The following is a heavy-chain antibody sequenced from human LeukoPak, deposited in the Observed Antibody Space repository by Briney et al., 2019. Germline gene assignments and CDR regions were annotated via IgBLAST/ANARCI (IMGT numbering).Heavy chain of an antibody. Sequence: SETLSLTCTVSGYSISSGYYWGWIRQPPGKGLEWIGTIFHSGSTNYNPSLKSRVTISVDTSKNQFSLKLSSVTAADTAVYYCARRRVARYFDYWGQGTLVTVSS. CDR2: IFHSGST. D-gene: IGHD3-10*01. J-gene: IGHJ4*02. V-gene: IGHV4-38-2*02. CDR1: GYSISSGYY. CDR3: ARRRVARYFDY.